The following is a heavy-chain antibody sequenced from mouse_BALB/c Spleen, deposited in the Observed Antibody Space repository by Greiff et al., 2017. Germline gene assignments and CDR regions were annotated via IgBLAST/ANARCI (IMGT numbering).Heavy chain of an antibody. Sequence: VQRVESGPGLVAPSQSLSITCTVSGFSLTSYGVHWVRQPPGKGLEWLGVIWAGGSTNYNSALMSRLSISKDNSKSQVFLKMNSLQTDDTAMYYCARDPLLSGAMDYWGQGASVTVSS. V-gene: IGHV2-9*02. J-gene: IGHJ4*01. CDR2: IWAGGST. CDR3: ARDPLLSGAMDY. D-gene: IGHD2-1*01. CDR1: GFSLTSYG.